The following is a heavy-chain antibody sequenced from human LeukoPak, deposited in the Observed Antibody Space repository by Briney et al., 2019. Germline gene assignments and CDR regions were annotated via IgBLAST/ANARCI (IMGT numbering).Heavy chain of an antibody. CDR2: IYTSGST. D-gene: IGHD3/OR15-3a*01. V-gene: IGHV4-4*07. Sequence: SETLSLTCTVSGGSISPYYWSWIRQPAGKGLEWIGRIYTSGSTNYNPSLKSRVTMSVDTSKNQFSLRLTSVTAADTAVYYCARQTGSGLFILPGGQGTLVTVSS. CDR3: ARQTGSGLFILP. J-gene: IGHJ4*02. CDR1: GGSISPYY.